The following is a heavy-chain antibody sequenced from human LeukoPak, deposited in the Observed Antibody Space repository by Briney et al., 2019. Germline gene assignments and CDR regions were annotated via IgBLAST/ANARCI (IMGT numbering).Heavy chain of an antibody. CDR3: ARGFPGPPRGELFFAFGGRETLAPSP. CDR2: ISAYNGNT. D-gene: IGHD3-10*01. CDR1: GYTFTSYG. V-gene: IGHV1-18*01. J-gene: IGHJ5*02. Sequence: ASVKVSCKASGYTFTSYGISWVRQAPGQGLEWMGWISAYNGNTNYAQKLQGRVTMTTDTSTSTAYMELRSLRSDDTAVYYCARGFPGPPRGELFFAFGGRETLAPSPWG.